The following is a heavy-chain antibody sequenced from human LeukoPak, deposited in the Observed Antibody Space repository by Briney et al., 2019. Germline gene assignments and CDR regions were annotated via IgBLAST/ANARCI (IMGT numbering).Heavy chain of an antibody. J-gene: IGHJ5*02. D-gene: IGHD3-22*01. CDR3: ARDSLSDSSGYCIDNWFDP. Sequence: GASVKVSCKASGYTFTGYYMHWVRQAPGQGLEWMGWINPNSGGTNYAQKFQGRVTMTRDTSISTAYMELSRLRSDDTAVYYCARDSLSDSSGYCIDNWFDPWGQGTLVTVSS. V-gene: IGHV1-2*02. CDR1: GYTFTGYY. CDR2: INPNSGGT.